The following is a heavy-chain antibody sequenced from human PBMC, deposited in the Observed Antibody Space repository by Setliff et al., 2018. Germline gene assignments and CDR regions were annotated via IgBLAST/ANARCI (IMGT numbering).Heavy chain of an antibody. CDR2: IHQDGSER. CDR3: ATYYYGLGYQY. J-gene: IGHJ1*01. D-gene: IGHD3-10*01. Sequence: GGSLRLSCAASGFTFGSYWMTWVRQAPEKGLEWVANIHQDGSERHYVDSVKGRFTISRDNAKNSLFLQMNILEVEDTAVYYCATYYYGLGYQYWGQGSLVTVSS. CDR1: GFTFGSYW. V-gene: IGHV3-7*01.